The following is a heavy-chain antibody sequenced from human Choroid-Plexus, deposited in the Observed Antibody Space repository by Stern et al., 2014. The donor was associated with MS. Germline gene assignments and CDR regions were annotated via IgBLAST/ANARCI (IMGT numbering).Heavy chain of an antibody. D-gene: IGHD3-22*01. CDR2: ISYDGTNK. J-gene: IGHJ4*02. V-gene: IGHV3-33*05. CDR3: ARDRWYYDTSGILDY. Sequence: VHLVESGGGVVQPGRSLRLSCAASGFTFNSYGMHWVRQAPGKGLEWVAVISYDGTNKYYVDSVKGRFTISRDNSKNTLYLQMNSLRAEDTAVYYCARDRWYYDTSGILDYWGQGTLVTVSS. CDR1: GFTFNSYG.